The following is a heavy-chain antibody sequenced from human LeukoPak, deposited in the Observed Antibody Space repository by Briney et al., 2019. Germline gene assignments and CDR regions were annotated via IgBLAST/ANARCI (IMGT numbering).Heavy chain of an antibody. CDR3: ARFSGSSNFDY. J-gene: IGHJ4*02. D-gene: IGHD1-26*01. CDR2: IYPNSGGT. Sequence: GASVKVSCRAFGYTFSGYFMHWVRQAPGQGLEWMGWIYPNSGGTKYAQKFQGRVTMTRDTSISTIYMELSSLRSDDTAVYYCARFSGSSNFDYWGQGTLVTVPS. V-gene: IGHV1-2*02. CDR1: GYTFSGYF.